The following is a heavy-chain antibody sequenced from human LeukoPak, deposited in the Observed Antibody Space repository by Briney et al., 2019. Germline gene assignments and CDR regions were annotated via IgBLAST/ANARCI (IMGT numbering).Heavy chain of an antibody. Sequence: GGSLRLSCTASGFTFSAYAMMWVRQAPGKGPEWVSAIRGGGGSAFYADSVKGRFTISRDNSKYTLFLQMNSLRAEDTAVYYCARDPNAHYIGAFDMWGLGTMVTVSS. J-gene: IGHJ3*02. V-gene: IGHV3-23*01. CDR3: ARDPNAHYIGAFDM. CDR2: IRGGGGSA. D-gene: IGHD4/OR15-4a*01. CDR1: GFTFSAYA.